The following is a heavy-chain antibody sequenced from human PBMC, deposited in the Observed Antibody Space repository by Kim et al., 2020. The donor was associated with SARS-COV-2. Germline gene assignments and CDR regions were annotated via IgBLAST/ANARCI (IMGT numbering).Heavy chain of an antibody. J-gene: IGHJ5*02. D-gene: IGHD3-10*01. V-gene: IGHV3-23*01. CDR3: AKYGPIYGSNWFDP. Sequence: ADPVKGRLTISRDNSKNTLYLQMNSRRAEDTAVYYCAKYGPIYGSNWFDPWGQGTLVTVSS.